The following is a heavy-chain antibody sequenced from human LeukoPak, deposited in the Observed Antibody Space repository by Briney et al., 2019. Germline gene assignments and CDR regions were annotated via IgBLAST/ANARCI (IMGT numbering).Heavy chain of an antibody. CDR3: ARDRERGDGYGFDI. J-gene: IGHJ3*02. D-gene: IGHD3-10*01. Sequence: PSETLSLTCTVSGGSISSYYWSWIRQPPGKGLEWIGYIYSSGSTNYNPSLKSRVTISVDTSKNQFSLRLTSMTAADTAVYYCARDRERGDGYGFDIWGQGKLVTVSS. V-gene: IGHV4-59*01. CDR2: IYSSGST. CDR1: GGSISSYY.